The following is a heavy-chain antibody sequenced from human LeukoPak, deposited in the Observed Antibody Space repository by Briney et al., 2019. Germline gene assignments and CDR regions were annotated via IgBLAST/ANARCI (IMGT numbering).Heavy chain of an antibody. CDR2: ISSSSSYI. J-gene: IGHJ5*02. Sequence: PGGSLRLSCAASGFTFSSYSMNWVRQAPGKGLEWVSSISSSSSYIYYADSVKGRFTISRDNSKDMLYLQMNSLRAEDTAVYYCAKVGATSPNWFDPWGQGTLVTVSS. CDR1: GFTFSSYS. CDR3: AKVGATSPNWFDP. V-gene: IGHV3-21*01. D-gene: IGHD1-26*01.